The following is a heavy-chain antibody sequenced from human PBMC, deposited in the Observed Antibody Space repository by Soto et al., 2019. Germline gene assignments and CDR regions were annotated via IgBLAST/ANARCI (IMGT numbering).Heavy chain of an antibody. CDR2: INPNSGGT. V-gene: IGHV1-2*04. D-gene: IGHD1-26*01. Sequence: ASVKVSCKASGYTFTGYYMHWVRQAPGQGLEWMGWINPNSGGTNYAQKFQGWVTMTRDTSISTAHMELSRLRSDDTAVYYCARESPGELPAFDIWGQGTMVTVSS. J-gene: IGHJ3*02. CDR1: GYTFTGYY. CDR3: ARESPGELPAFDI.